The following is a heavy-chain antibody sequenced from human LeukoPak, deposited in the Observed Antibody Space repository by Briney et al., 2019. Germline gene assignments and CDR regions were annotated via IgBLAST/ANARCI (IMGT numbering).Heavy chain of an antibody. CDR1: GFRFSAYW. CDR3: AKGDYYFDSSGNAFDI. CDR2: IDQDGNEI. V-gene: IGHV3-7*02. J-gene: IGHJ3*02. Sequence: GGSLRLSCAASGFRFSAYWLSWVRQAPGKRLEWVANIDQDGNEIYYVESVKGRFTISRDNSMNTLYLQMNSLRAEDTAVYYCAKGDYYFDSSGNAFDIWGQGTMVTVSS. D-gene: IGHD3-22*01.